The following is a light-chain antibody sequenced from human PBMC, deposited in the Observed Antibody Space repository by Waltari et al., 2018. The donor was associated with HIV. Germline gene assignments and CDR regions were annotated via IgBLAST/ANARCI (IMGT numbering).Light chain of an antibody. CDR2: RAA. Sequence: DIQMAQSPSTLSASLGDRVTITCRASKSVTKYLAWYQQKPGKAPSLLIYRAATLETGVQSRFSGSGSGTEFTLIISSLQPDDFATYYCQQYNSYPWTFGQGTRVEIK. J-gene: IGKJ1*01. V-gene: IGKV1-5*03. CDR1: KSVTKY. CDR3: QQYNSYPWT.